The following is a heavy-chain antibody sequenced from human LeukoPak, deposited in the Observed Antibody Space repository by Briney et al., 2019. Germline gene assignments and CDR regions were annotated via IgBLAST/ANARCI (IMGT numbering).Heavy chain of an antibody. Sequence: PGGSLRLSCVTSGFSFSDYSMNWVRQAPGKGLEWISFITASSGNINYADSVRGRFTISRDNAKNSLSLQMNSLRDDDTAVYYCARGKHRTAWLIDYWGQGTLVIVSS. CDR2: ITASSGNI. V-gene: IGHV3-48*02. CDR3: ARGKHRTAWLIDY. D-gene: IGHD2-21*02. CDR1: GFSFSDYS. J-gene: IGHJ4*02.